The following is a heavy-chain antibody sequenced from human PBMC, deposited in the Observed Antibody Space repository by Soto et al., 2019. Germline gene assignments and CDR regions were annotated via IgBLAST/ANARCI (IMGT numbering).Heavy chain of an antibody. CDR1: GITFSTYA. V-gene: IGHV3-23*01. Sequence: GGSLRLSCAASGITFSTYAMSWVRRAPGKGLEWVSTIGTNGADKQYADFVKGRFTVSRDRSDGTLSLQMNSLRAEDTAVYYCAADYLRHNSLNGYYYSYGMDVWGQGTTVTVPS. J-gene: IGHJ6*02. CDR2: IGTNGADK. CDR3: AADYLRHNSLNGYYYSYGMDV. D-gene: IGHD4-17*01.